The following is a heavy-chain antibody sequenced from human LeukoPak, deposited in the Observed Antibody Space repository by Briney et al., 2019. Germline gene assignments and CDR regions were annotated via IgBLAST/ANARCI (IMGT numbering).Heavy chain of an antibody. Sequence: GGSLRLSCAASGFTFSRYAMSWVRQAPGRGLRWVSLISGSADNTYYTDSVKGRFTISRDNSKNTLYLQMDSLRADDTAVYYCAKGVAGTTYYGTDVWGQGTTVIVSS. CDR1: GFTFSRYA. CDR3: AKGVAGTTYYGTDV. V-gene: IGHV3-23*01. CDR2: ISGSADNT. D-gene: IGHD1-1*01. J-gene: IGHJ6*02.